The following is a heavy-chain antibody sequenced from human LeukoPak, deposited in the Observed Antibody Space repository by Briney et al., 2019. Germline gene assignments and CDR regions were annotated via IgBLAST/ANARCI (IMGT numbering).Heavy chain of an antibody. J-gene: IGHJ2*01. CDR2: INIYKGNT. CDR1: GYMFTSQC. V-gene: IGHV1-18*01. D-gene: IGHD6-25*01. Sequence: ASVKVSCKASGYMFTSQCLSWVRQAPGQGLEWMGWINIYKGNTNYAQKLQGRVTMTTDTSTSTAYMELRSLRSDDTAVYYCGRNSSGWYGYFDLWGRGTLVTVSS. CDR3: GRNSSGWYGYFDL.